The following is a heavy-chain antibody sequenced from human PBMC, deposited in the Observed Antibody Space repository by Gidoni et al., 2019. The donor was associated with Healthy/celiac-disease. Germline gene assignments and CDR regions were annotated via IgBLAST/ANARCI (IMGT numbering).Heavy chain of an antibody. CDR3: AKSGTGIAAADADY. D-gene: IGHD6-13*01. J-gene: IGHJ4*02. CDR2: ISYDGSNK. Sequence: QVQVVESGGGGVQPRRFLRIPCRAFGFTLSSYGRHWVRQCAGKGLEWVAVISYDGSNKYYAESVKGRFTISRDNSKNTLYLQMNSLRAEDTAVYYCAKSGTGIAAADADYWGQGTLVTVSS. CDR1: GFTLSSYG. V-gene: IGHV3-30*18.